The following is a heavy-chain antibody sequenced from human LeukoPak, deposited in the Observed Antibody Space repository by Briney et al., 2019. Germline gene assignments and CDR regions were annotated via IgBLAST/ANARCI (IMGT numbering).Heavy chain of an antibody. D-gene: IGHD3-10*01. J-gene: IGHJ5*02. CDR2: INAGNGNT. CDR1: GYTFTSYA. V-gene: IGHV1-3*03. Sequence: ASVEVSCKASGYTFTSYAMHWVRQAPGQRLEWMGWINAGNGNTKYSQEFQGRVTMTRDMSTSTVYMELSSLRSEDTAVYYCARDRGGWFDPWGQGTLVTVSS. CDR3: ARDRGGWFDP.